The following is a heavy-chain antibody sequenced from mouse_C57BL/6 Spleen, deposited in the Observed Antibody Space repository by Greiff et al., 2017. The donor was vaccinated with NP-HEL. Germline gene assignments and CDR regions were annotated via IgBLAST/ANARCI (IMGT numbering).Heavy chain of an antibody. CDR3: ARWYYGSFHYFDY. D-gene: IGHD1-1*01. CDR1: GYAFSSYW. J-gene: IGHJ2*01. Sequence: VQLQQSGAELVKPGASVKISCKASGYAFSSYWMNWVKQRPGKGLEWIGQIYPGDGDTNYNGKFKGKATLTADKSSSTAYMQLSSLTSEDSAVYFCARWYYGSFHYFDYWGQGTTPTVSS. CDR2: IYPGDGDT. V-gene: IGHV1-80*01.